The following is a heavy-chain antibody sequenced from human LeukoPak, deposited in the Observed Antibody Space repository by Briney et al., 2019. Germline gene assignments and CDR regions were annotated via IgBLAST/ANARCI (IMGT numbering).Heavy chain of an antibody. Sequence: KTSETLSLTCAVYGGSFSGYYWSWIRQPPGKGLEWIGEINHSGSTNYNPSLKSRVTISVDTSKNQFSLKLSSVTAADTAVYYCARGYDFWSGYYKSIFDYWGQGTLVTVSS. J-gene: IGHJ4*02. V-gene: IGHV4-34*01. CDR2: INHSGST. CDR1: GGSFSGYY. D-gene: IGHD3-3*01. CDR3: ARGYDFWSGYYKSIFDY.